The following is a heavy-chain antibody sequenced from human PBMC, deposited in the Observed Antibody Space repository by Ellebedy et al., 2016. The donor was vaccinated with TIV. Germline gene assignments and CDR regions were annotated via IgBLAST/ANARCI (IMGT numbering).Heavy chain of an antibody. CDR2: ISYDGSNK. CDR1: GFTFSSYA. CDR3: AQNTYFDY. Sequence: PGGSLRLSCAASGFTFSSYAMHWVRQAPGKGLEWVAVISYDGSNKYYADSVKGRFTISRDNSKNTLYLQMNSLRAEDTAVYYCAQNTYFDYWGQGTLVTVSS. J-gene: IGHJ4*02. D-gene: IGHD2/OR15-2a*01. V-gene: IGHV3-30-3*01.